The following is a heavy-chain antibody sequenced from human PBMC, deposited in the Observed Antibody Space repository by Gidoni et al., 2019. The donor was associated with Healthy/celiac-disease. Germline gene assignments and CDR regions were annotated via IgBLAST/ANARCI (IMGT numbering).Heavy chain of an antibody. CDR1: GFPFSSYA. V-gene: IGHV3-23*01. CDR3: AKDSKGVTSLRKIREYFQH. D-gene: IGHD2-21*02. CDR2: ISGSGGST. J-gene: IGHJ1*01. Sequence: EVQLLESGGGLVQPGGSLRLSCAASGFPFSSYALSWVRQAPGKGLEWVSAISGSGGSTYYADSVKGRFTISRDNSKNTLYLQMNSLRAEDTAVYYCAKDSKGVTSLRKIREYFQHWGQGTLVTVSS.